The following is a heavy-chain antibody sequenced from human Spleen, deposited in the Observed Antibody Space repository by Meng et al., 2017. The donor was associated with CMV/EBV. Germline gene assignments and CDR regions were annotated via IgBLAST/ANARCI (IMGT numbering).Heavy chain of an antibody. Sequence: SETLSLTCTVSGGSVSSGSYYWSWIRQPPGKGLEWIGYISYSGSTKFNPSLKSRVTISVDTSKNQFSLKLSSVTAADTALYYCARHTSYYYGMDVWGQGTTVTVSS. CDR3: ARHTSYYYGMDV. CDR1: GGSVSSGSYY. J-gene: IGHJ6*02. CDR2: ISYSGST. V-gene: IGHV4-61*01. D-gene: IGHD3-3*01.